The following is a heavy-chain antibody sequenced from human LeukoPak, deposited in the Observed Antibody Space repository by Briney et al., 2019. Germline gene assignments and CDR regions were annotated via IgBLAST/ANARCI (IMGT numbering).Heavy chain of an antibody. J-gene: IGHJ4*02. CDR3: ARVGSYYDFWSGYSRHFDY. Sequence: SETLSLTCTVSGGSISSYYWSWIRQPPGKGLEWIGYIYYSGSTNYNPSLKSRVTISVDTSKNQFSLKLSSVTAEDTAVYYCARVGSYYDFWSGYSRHFDYWGQGTLVTVSS. D-gene: IGHD3-3*01. CDR2: IYYSGST. V-gene: IGHV4-59*01. CDR1: GGSISSYY.